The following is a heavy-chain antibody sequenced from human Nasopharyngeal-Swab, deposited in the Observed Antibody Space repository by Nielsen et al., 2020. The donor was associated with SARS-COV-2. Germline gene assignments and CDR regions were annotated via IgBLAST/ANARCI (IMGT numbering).Heavy chain of an antibody. CDR3: ARDRGIWFGELSLTDP. CDR1: GYTFTSYG. D-gene: IGHD3-10*01. J-gene: IGHJ5*02. CDR2: ISAYNGNT. V-gene: IGHV1-18*04. Sequence: ASVKVSCKASGYTFTSYGISWVRQAPGQGLEWMGWISAYNGNTNYAQKPQGRVTMTTDTSTSTAYMELRSLRSDDTAVYYCARDRGIWFGELSLTDPWGQGTLVTVSS.